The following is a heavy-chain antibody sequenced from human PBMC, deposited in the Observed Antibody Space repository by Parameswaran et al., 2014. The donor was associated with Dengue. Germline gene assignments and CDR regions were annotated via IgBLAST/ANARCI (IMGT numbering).Heavy chain of an antibody. D-gene: IGHD3-10*01. Sequence: WVRQAPGQRLEWMGWINAGNGNTKYSQKFQGRVTITRDTSASTAYMELSSLRSEDTAVYYCGWAAYGGSGIKYGMDVWGQGTTVTVSS. CDR3: GWAAYGGSGIKYGMDV. CDR2: INAGNGNT. J-gene: IGHJ6*02. V-gene: IGHV1-3*01.